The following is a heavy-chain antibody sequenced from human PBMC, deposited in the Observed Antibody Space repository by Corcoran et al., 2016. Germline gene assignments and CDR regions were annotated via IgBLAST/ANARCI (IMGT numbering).Heavy chain of an antibody. V-gene: IGHV5-10-1*03. Sequence: VQLVQSGAEVKKPGESLRISCKGSGYSFTSYWISWVRQMPGKGLEWMGRIDPSDSYTNYSPSFQGHVTISADKSISTAYLQWSSLKASDTAMYYCASPGIYYYDSSGYYSPGAFDIWGQGTMVTVSS. CDR1: GYSFTSYW. J-gene: IGHJ3*02. CDR2: IDPSDSYT. CDR3: ASPGIYYYDSSGYYSPGAFDI. D-gene: IGHD3-22*01.